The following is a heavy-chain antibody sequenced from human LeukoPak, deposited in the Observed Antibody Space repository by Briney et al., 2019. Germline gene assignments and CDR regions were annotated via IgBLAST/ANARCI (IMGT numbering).Heavy chain of an antibody. CDR1: GGSFSGYY. Sequence: SETLSLTCAVYGGSFSGYYWSWIRQPPGKGLEWIGEINHSGSTNYNPSLKSRVTISVDTSKSQFSLKLSSVTAADTAVYYCARGYYDFWSGYSLRPPTFDYWGQGTLVTVSS. J-gene: IGHJ4*02. D-gene: IGHD3-3*01. V-gene: IGHV4-34*01. CDR3: ARGYYDFWSGYSLRPPTFDY. CDR2: INHSGST.